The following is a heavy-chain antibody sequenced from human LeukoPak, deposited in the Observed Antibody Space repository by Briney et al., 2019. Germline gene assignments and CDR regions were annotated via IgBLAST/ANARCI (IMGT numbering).Heavy chain of an antibody. CDR3: AREPFSTDLKVTTNALDL. Sequence: GGSLRLSCAASGFKLNNYGMNWVRQAPGKGLEWVSFISSSGSYIFHADSVKGRFTISRDNAKDSVSLKMNSLKAEDTGVYFCAREPFSTDLKVTTNALDLWGQGTMVIVSS. CDR1: GFKLNNYG. V-gene: IGHV3-21*01. J-gene: IGHJ3*01. D-gene: IGHD2-2*01. CDR2: ISSSGSYI.